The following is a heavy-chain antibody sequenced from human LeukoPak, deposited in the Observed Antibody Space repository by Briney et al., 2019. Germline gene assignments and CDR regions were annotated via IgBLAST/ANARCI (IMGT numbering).Heavy chain of an antibody. V-gene: IGHV1-46*01. CDR1: GYTFTSYY. Sequence: ASVKVSCKASGYTFTSYYMHWVRQAPGQGLEWTGIINPSGGSTSYAQKFQGRVTMTRDTSTSTVYMELSSLRSEDTAVYYCARGSDTAMVIWSGDAFDIWGQGTMVTVSS. CDR3: ARGSDTAMVIWSGDAFDI. CDR2: INPSGGST. D-gene: IGHD5-18*01. J-gene: IGHJ3*02.